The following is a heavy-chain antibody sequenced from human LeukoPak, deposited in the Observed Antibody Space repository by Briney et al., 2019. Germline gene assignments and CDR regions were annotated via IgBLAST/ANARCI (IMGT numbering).Heavy chain of an antibody. CDR1: GFTVSSNY. J-gene: IGHJ6*02. D-gene: IGHD6-13*01. CDR3: AREPGIAAAGVSGMDV. V-gene: IGHV3-53*01. Sequence: GGSLRLSCAASGFTVSSNYMSWVRQAPGKGLEWVSVIYSGGSTYYADSVKGRFTISRDNSKNTLYLQMNSLRAEDTAVYYCAREPGIAAAGVSGMDVWGQGTTVTVSS. CDR2: IYSGGST.